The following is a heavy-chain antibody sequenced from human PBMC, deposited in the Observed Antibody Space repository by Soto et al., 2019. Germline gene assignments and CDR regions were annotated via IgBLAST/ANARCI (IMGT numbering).Heavy chain of an antibody. D-gene: IGHD2-15*01. CDR3: TTGSVEGV. CDR1: GLTISNAW. CDR2: IKTNTEGGTT. V-gene: IGHV3-15*07. Sequence: EVHLVESGGGLIYPGGSLRLSCAASGLTISNAWMNWVRQAPGKGLEWVGRIKTNTEGGTTHYAAAVKGRFTVSRDDSKNTLYLQMNSLKTEDTAVYYCTTGSVEGVWGQGTTVTVSS. J-gene: IGHJ6*02.